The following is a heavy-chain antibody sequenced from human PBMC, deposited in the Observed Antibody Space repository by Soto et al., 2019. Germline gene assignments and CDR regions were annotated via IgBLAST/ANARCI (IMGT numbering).Heavy chain of an antibody. CDR2: ISFDGSHK. CDR3: AKDGAPRYCSRRSCNPAGAY. D-gene: IGHD2-15*01. CDR1: GFTFSNYG. V-gene: IGHV3-30*18. J-gene: IGHJ4*02. Sequence: QVLLVESGGGVVQPGRSLRLSCAGSGFTFSNYGLHWVRQAPGTGLDWVSFISFDGSHKYYADSVKGRFTISRDNSNNMLYLQMDSLTTEDTAVYYCAKDGAPRYCSRRSCNPAGAYWGPGTLVNVSS.